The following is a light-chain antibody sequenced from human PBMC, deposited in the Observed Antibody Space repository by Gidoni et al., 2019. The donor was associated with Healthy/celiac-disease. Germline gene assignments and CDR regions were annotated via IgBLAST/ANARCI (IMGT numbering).Light chain of an antibody. CDR1: SPNIGSNT. J-gene: IGLJ3*02. V-gene: IGLV1-44*01. CDR2: STN. CDR3: AAWDDSLNGRV. Sequence: QSVLTQPTSASGTPGQRVTISCSGSSPNIGSNTVNWYQQLPGTAPKLLIYSTNQRPSGVPDRFSGSKSGTSASLAISGLQSEDEADYYCAAWDDSLNGRVFGGGTKLTVL.